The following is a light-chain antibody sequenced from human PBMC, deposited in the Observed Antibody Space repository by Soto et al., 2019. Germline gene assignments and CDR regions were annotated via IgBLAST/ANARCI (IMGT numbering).Light chain of an antibody. CDR3: NSFTTTNTYI. CDR1: SSDVGGFDH. V-gene: IGLV2-14*03. CDR2: DVS. J-gene: IGLJ1*01. Sequence: QSALTQPASVSGSPGQSITISCTGASSDVGGFDHVCWYQQHPGKVPRLLIYDVSSRPSGVSDRFSGSKSGNTASLTISGLQAEDEADYYCNSFTTTNTYIFGTGTKVTVL.